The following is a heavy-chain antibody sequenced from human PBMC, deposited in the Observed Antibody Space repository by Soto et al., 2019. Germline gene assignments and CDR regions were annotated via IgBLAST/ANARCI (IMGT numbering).Heavy chain of an antibody. CDR1: GYTFTSYG. CDR2: MIPNSDKP. CDR3: AREVRGVIPYYYYGMDV. J-gene: IGHJ6*02. Sequence: ASVKVSCKASGYTFTSYGISWVRQAPGQGLEWMGWMIPNSDKPNYAQNFQGRVTMTRNTSISTAYMELSSLRSEDTAVYYCAREVRGVIPYYYYGMDVWGQGTTVTVSS. V-gene: IGHV1-8*02. D-gene: IGHD3-10*01.